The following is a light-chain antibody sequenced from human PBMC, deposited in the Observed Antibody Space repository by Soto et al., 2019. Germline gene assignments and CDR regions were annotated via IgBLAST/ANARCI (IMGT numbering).Light chain of an antibody. CDR3: SSYTSSNTLEV. Sequence: QSALIQPASVSGSPGQSITISCTGTSSDVGGSNYVSWYQHHPHRAPKLLIYEVSYRPSGVSNRFSGSKSGNMASLTISGLQAEDEAGYYCSSYTSSNTLEVFGSGTKVTVL. CDR1: SSDVGGSNY. CDR2: EVS. V-gene: IGLV2-14*01. J-gene: IGLJ1*01.